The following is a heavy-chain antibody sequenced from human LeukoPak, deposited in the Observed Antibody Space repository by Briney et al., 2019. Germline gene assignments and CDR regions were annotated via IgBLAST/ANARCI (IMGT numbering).Heavy chain of an antibody. Sequence: SETLSLTCTVSGGSISSSSYYWGWIRQPPGKGLEWIGSIYYSGSTYYNPSLKSRVTISVDTSKNQFSLKLSSVTAADTAVYYCAREDLDIAVAGTGSFDPWGQGTLVTVSS. J-gene: IGHJ5*02. CDR2: IYYSGST. V-gene: IGHV4-39*07. D-gene: IGHD6-19*01. CDR1: GGSISSSSYY. CDR3: AREDLDIAVAGTGSFDP.